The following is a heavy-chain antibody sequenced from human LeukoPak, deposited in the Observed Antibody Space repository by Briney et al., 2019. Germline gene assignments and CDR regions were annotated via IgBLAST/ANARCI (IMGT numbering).Heavy chain of an antibody. CDR3: ARVAGRGWFDP. D-gene: IGHD6-13*01. CDR1: GGSISSGGYS. Sequence: PSQTLSLTCAVSGGSISSGGYSWRWIRQPPGKGLEWIGYIYHSGSTYYNPSLKSRVTISVDRSKNQFSLKLSSVTAADTAVYYCARVAGRGWFDPWGQGTLVTVSS. V-gene: IGHV4-30-2*01. CDR2: IYHSGST. J-gene: IGHJ5*02.